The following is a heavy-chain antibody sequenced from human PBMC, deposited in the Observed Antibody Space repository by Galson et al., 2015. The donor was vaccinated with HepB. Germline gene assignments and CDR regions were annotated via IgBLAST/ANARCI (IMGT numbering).Heavy chain of an antibody. D-gene: IGHD2-15*01. V-gene: IGHV1-58*02. CDR1: GFTFTSSA. CDR3: AVQGVGYCSGGSCP. CDR2: IVVGSGNT. J-gene: IGHJ5*02. Sequence: SVKVSCKASGFTFTSSAMQWVRQARGQRLEWIGWIVVGSGNTNYAQKFQERVTITRDMSTSTAYMELSSLRSEDTAVYYCAVQGVGYCSGGSCPWGQGTLVTVSS.